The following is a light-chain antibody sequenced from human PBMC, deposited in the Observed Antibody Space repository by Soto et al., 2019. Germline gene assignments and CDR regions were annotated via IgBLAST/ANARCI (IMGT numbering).Light chain of an antibody. Sequence: DIQMTQSPSTLSASVGDRVIITCRASQSISSWLAWYQQKPGKAPKLLIYKASSLESGVPLRFSGRGSGTEFTLTISSLQPDDFATYYCQQFNSYSGLTFGGGTKVEIK. CDR2: KAS. CDR3: QQFNSYSGLT. J-gene: IGKJ4*01. CDR1: QSISSW. V-gene: IGKV1-5*03.